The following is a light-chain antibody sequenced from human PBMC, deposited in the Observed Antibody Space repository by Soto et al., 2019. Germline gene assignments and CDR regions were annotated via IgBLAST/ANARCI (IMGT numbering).Light chain of an antibody. Sequence: DIQMTQSPSSLSASVGDRVTITCQASQDISNHLNWYQQKPGKAPDLLLYDASNLERGVPSRFSGSGAGTDFTFAISSLHPEDFATYDCQHYHKFMYPFGHGTNREI. J-gene: IGKJ2*01. CDR3: QHYHKFMYP. V-gene: IGKV1-33*01. CDR2: DAS. CDR1: QDISNH.